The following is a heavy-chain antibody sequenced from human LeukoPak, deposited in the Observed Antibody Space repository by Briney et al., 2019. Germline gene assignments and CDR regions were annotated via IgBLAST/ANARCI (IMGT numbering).Heavy chain of an antibody. CDR1: GYTFTSYG. J-gene: IGHJ5*02. CDR2: ISAYNGNT. D-gene: IGHD3-10*01. Sequence: ASVKVSCKASGYTFTSYGISWVRQAPGQGLEWMGWISAYNGNTNYAQKLQGRVTMTTDTSTSTAYMELRSLRSDDTAVYYCARDPYYYGSGSSDRFDPWGQGTLVTVSS. CDR3: ARDPYYYGSGSSDRFDP. V-gene: IGHV1-18*01.